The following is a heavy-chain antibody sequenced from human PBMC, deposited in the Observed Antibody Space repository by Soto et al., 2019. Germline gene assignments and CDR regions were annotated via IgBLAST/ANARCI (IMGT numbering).Heavy chain of an antibody. CDR1: GGTFDRYV. Sequence: SVKVSCKASGGTFDRYVISWVRQAPGQGLEWMGGITPIFGTANYAQKFQGRVTITADKSTSTAYMELSSLRSEDTAVYFCARGRWQLDRNYYYGMDVWGQGTTVTVSS. V-gene: IGHV1-69*06. CDR3: ARGRWQLDRNYYYGMDV. D-gene: IGHD2-15*01. CDR2: ITPIFGTA. J-gene: IGHJ6*02.